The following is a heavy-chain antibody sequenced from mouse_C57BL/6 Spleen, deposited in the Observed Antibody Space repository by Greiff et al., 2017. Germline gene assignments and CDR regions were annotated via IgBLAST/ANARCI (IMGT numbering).Heavy chain of an antibody. D-gene: IGHD2-4*01. Sequence: EVQVVESGGGLVQPGGSMTLSCVASGFTFSNYWMNWVRQSPEKGLEWVAQIRLKSDNYATHYAESVKGRFTISRDDSKSSVYLQMNNLRAEDTGIYYCTGHTYYDFYYYAMDYWGQGTSVTVSS. V-gene: IGHV6-3*01. J-gene: IGHJ4*01. CDR1: GFTFSNYW. CDR3: TGHTYYDFYYYAMDY. CDR2: IRLKSDNYAT.